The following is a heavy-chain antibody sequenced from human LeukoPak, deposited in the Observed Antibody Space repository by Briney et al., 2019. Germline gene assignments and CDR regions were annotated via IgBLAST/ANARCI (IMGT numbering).Heavy chain of an antibody. D-gene: IGHD3-22*01. CDR2: INHSGST. J-gene: IGHJ4*02. Sequence: PSETLSLTCAVYGGSFSGYYWSWIRQPPGKGLEWIGEINHSGSTNYNPSLKSRVTISVDTPKNQFSLKLSSVTAADAAVYYCARCGNHGYYYDSSGKMFDYWGQGTLVTVSS. V-gene: IGHV4-34*01. CDR3: ARCGNHGYYYDSSGKMFDY. CDR1: GGSFSGYY.